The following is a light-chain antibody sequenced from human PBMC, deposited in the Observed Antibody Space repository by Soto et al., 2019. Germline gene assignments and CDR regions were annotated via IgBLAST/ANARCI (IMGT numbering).Light chain of an antibody. Sequence: DIQMTQSASSLSASVGDRVTITCRASQSIRNDLGWYQQKSGKAPRRLIYAASTLQTGVPSRFSGSGSGREFTLTISGLQPEDFATYYCLHQNSYLALSFGGGTKVE. J-gene: IGKJ4*01. CDR2: AAS. CDR1: QSIRND. V-gene: IGKV1-17*01. CDR3: LHQNSYLALS.